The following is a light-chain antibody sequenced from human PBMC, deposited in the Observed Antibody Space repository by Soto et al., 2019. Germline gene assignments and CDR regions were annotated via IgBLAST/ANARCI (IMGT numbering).Light chain of an antibody. CDR1: QSVGTY. V-gene: IGKV3-11*01. CDR2: ESS. J-gene: IGKJ4*01. CDR3: QQRSDWPST. Sequence: EIVLTQSPATLSLSPGERATLSCRASQSVGTYFAWYQQKPGQAPRLLIYESSNRATGIPARFSGSGSGTDFTLTISSPEPEDFAVYYCQQRSDWPSTVGGGTKVEIK.